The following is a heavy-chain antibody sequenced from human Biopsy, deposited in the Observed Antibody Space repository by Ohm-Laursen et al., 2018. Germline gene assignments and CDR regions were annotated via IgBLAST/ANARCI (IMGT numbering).Heavy chain of an antibody. D-gene: IGHD5-12*01. CDR2: INQSGST. CDR1: GVSINTGGYY. Sequence: SETLSLTCPVSGVSINTGGYYWTWIRQPPGKGLEWIGEINQSGSTKYNPSLKRRATLSADSSNSQFSLRLTSVTAADTAIYYCARGSGYFKLDVWGQGTTVTVSS. V-gene: IGHV4-34*01. CDR3: ARGSGYFKLDV. J-gene: IGHJ6*02.